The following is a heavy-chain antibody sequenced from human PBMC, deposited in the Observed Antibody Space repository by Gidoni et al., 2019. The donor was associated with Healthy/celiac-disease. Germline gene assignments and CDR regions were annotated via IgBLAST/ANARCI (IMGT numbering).Heavy chain of an antibody. CDR3: AKGSPHYYGSGSYYNGAGAFDI. V-gene: IGHV3-23*01. CDR2: ISGSGGST. CDR1: GFTFSSYA. J-gene: IGHJ3*02. Sequence: AASGFTFSSYAMSWVRQAPGKGLAWVSAISGSGGSTYYADSVKGRFTISRDNSKNTLYLQMNSLRAEDTAVYYCAKGSPHYYGSGSYYNGAGAFDIWGQGTMVTVSS. D-gene: IGHD3-10*01.